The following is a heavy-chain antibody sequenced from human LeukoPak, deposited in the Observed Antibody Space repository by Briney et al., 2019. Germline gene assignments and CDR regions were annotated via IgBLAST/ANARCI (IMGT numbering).Heavy chain of an antibody. CDR2: IYYSGST. V-gene: IGHV4-31*03. Sequence: PSQTLSLTCTVSGGSISSGGYYWSWIRQHPGKGLEWIGYIYYSGSTNYNPSLKSRVTISVDTSKNQFSLKLSSVTAADTAVYYCARDRGARYYGMDVWGQGTTVTVSS. CDR1: GGSISSGGYY. CDR3: ARDRGARYYGMDV. D-gene: IGHD3-10*01. J-gene: IGHJ6*02.